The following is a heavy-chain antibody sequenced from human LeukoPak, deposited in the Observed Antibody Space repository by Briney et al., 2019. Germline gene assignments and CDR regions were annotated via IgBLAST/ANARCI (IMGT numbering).Heavy chain of an antibody. J-gene: IGHJ4*02. CDR1: GFTFSSYD. V-gene: IGHV3-13*01. CDR3: ARGASLRHFDY. D-gene: IGHD5/OR15-5a*01. Sequence: PGGSLRLSCAASGFTFSSYDMHWVRQATGKGLEWVSAIGTAGDTYYPGSVKGRFTISRENAKNSLYLQMNSLRAGDTAVHYCARGASLRHFDYWGQGTLVTVSS. CDR2: IGTAGDT.